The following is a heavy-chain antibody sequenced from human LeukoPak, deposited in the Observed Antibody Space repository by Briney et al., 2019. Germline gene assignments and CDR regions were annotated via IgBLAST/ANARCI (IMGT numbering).Heavy chain of an antibody. J-gene: IGHJ4*02. CDR2: FYSGGSA. D-gene: IGHD1-1*01. Sequence: SETLSLTCIVSGASISSGNYYWAWIRQPSGKGLEWIGTFYSGGSAYYNPSLTSRVSISKDTSDNQFSLRLSSVTAADTAVYYCARKQSGTMYDVWGQGTLVTVTS. CDR1: GASISSGNYY. V-gene: IGHV4-39*07. CDR3: ARKQSGTMYDV.